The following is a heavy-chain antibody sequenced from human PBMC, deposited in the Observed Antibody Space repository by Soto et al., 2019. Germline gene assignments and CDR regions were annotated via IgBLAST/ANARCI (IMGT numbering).Heavy chain of an antibody. Sequence: QVQLVQSGAEEKKPGASVKVSCKASGYTFTSYAMHWVRQAPGQRLEWMGWINAGNGNTKYSQKFQGRVTITRDTSASTAYMELRSLRSEDTAVYYCARSIVVVTALDYWGQGTQVTVSS. V-gene: IGHV1-3*05. CDR2: INAGNGNT. CDR1: GYTFTSYA. J-gene: IGHJ4*02. D-gene: IGHD2-21*02. CDR3: ARSIVVVTALDY.